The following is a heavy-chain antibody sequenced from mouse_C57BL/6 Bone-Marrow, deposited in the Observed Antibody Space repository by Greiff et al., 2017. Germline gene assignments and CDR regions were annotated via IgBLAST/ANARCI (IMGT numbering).Heavy chain of an antibody. CDR3: ARPFNWDVYFDY. CDR1: GFTFSSYG. Sequence: EVMLVESGGDLVKPGGSLKLSCAASGFTFSSYGMSWVRQTPDKRLAWVATISSGGSYTYYPDSVKGRFTISRDNAKNTLYLQMSILKSEDTAMYYCARPFNWDVYFDYWGQGTTLTVSS. CDR2: ISSGGSYT. J-gene: IGHJ2*01. D-gene: IGHD4-1*01. V-gene: IGHV5-6*01.